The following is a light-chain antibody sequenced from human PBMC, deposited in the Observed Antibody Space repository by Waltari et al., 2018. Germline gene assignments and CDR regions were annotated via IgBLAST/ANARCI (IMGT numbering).Light chain of an antibody. CDR2: GAS. CDR3: QQYGNSPRT. J-gene: IGKJ1*01. V-gene: IGKV3-20*01. CDR1: QSVTSSH. Sequence: ETVLTQSPGTLSLSPGERATLSCRASQSVTSSHLAWYQQKPGQARRLLIYGASSRATGIPDRFSGSGSGTDFTLTITRLEPEDFAVYYCQQYGNSPRTFGQGTEVEIK.